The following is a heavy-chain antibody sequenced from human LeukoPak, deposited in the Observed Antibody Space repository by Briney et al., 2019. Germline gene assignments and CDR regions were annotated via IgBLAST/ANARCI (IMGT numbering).Heavy chain of an antibody. CDR1: GFTFSSYA. CDR3: AKGQIYGDYGLGY. V-gene: IGHV3-23*01. Sequence: GGSLRLSCAASGFTFSSYAMSWVRQAPGKGLEWVSAISGSGGSTYYADSVKGRLPISRDNPKNTLYLQMNSLRAADTAVYYCAKGQIYGDYGLGYWGQGTLVTVSS. J-gene: IGHJ4*02. D-gene: IGHD4-17*01. CDR2: ISGSGGST.